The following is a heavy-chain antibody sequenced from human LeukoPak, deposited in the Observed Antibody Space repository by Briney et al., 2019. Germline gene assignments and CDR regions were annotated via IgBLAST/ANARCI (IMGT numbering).Heavy chain of an antibody. D-gene: IGHD3-10*01. J-gene: IGHJ4*02. CDR3: AKGSMLRGAGGGDFDY. Sequence: GVSLRLSCAASGFTFSSYDMHWVRQATGKGLEWVSAIGTAGDTYYPGSVKGRFTISRDSSKNTLYLQMNSLRAEDTAVYYCAKGSMLRGAGGGDFDYWGQGTLVTVSS. V-gene: IGHV3-13*01. CDR1: GFTFSSYD. CDR2: IGTAGDT.